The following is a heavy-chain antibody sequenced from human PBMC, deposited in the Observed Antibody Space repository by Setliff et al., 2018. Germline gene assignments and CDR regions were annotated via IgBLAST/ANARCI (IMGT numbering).Heavy chain of an antibody. V-gene: IGHV4-30-4*08. Sequence: SETLSLTCTVSGGSIRSGDFYWSWVRQSPGKGLEWLGYIYYTGNSYSNPSLKSRVTMSIDTSKNQFSLKLNSVTAADMAVYYCAREQWLDPPGYYYMDVWAKGTTVTVSS. CDR1: GGSIRSGDFY. CDR2: IYYTGNS. J-gene: IGHJ6*03. CDR3: AREQWLDPPGYYYMDV. D-gene: IGHD6-19*01.